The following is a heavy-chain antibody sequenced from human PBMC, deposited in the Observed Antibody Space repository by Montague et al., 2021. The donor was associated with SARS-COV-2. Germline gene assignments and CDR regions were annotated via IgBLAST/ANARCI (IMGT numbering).Heavy chain of an antibody. CDR2: IYYRGST. CDR1: GDSINSSY. D-gene: IGHD5-24*01. Sequence: SETLSLTCTASGDSINSSYWSWIRQPPGKGLEWIGYIYYRGSTNYNPSLETRVTISVDTSKNQFSLKLSSVTAADTAVYYCAREDRWNWFDPWGQGTLVIVSS. V-gene: IGHV4-59*01. CDR3: AREDRWNWFDP. J-gene: IGHJ5*02.